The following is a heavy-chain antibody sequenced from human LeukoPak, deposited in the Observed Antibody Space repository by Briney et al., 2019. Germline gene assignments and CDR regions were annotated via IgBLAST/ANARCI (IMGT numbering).Heavy chain of an antibody. Sequence: GGSLRLSCAASGFTFSSYAMHWVRQAPGKGLEWVAVISYDGSNKYYADSVKGRFTISRDNSKNTLHLQMNSLRAEDTAVYYCARDDWEYSSGYSPMDYWGQGTLVTVSS. J-gene: IGHJ4*02. V-gene: IGHV3-30-3*01. CDR1: GFTFSSYA. CDR2: ISYDGSNK. D-gene: IGHD3-22*01. CDR3: ARDDWEYSSGYSPMDY.